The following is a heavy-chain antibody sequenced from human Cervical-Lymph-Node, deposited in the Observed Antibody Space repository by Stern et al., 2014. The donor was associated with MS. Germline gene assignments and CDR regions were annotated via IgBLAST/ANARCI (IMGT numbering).Heavy chain of an antibody. D-gene: IGHD1-26*01. CDR3: ARVGSQGGHSPGYFSY. J-gene: IGHJ1*01. CDR2: VYPGDYNT. V-gene: IGHV5-51*03. CDR1: GYSFNNYW. Sequence: EVQLVESGAEVKRPGESLKISCKGSGYSFNNYWIGWVRQMPGKGLEWMGTVYPGDYNTQASPSFQGQVTISADRSTSNAYLQWNSLMASDTAIYYCARVGSQGGHSPGYFSYWGQGTLVTVSS.